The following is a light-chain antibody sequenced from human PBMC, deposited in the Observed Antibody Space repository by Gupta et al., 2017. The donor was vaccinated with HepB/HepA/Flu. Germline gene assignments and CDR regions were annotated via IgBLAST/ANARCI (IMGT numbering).Light chain of an antibody. CDR1: SSNIGSTT. J-gene: IGLJ3*02. Sequence: QSVLTQPPSASGAPGQTVTILCSASSSNIGSTTVNWYQQLPGAAPNLVIYDNDQRPSGVPDRLSGSKSGTSASLAISGLQSEDEADYYCAAWDDSLNGPVFGGGTKLTVL. CDR2: DND. CDR3: AAWDDSLNGPV. V-gene: IGLV1-44*01.